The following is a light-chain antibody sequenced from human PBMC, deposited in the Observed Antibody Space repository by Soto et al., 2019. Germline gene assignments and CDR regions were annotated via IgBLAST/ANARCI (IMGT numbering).Light chain of an antibody. J-gene: IGLJ2*01. CDR2: EGS. CDR3: CSYAGSSTLV. V-gene: IGLV2-23*01. Sequence: QSVLTQPASVSGYPGQSITLSCTGTSSDVGNYNLVSWYQQHPGKAPKLMIYEGSKRPSGISNRFSGSKSGNTASLTISGLQAEDEADYYCCSYAGSSTLVFGGGTKLTVL. CDR1: SSDVGNYNL.